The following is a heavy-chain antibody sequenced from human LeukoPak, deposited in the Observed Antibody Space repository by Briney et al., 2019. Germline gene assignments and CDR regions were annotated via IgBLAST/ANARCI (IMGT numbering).Heavy chain of an antibody. CDR3: ARALYYYGSGRYFDY. D-gene: IGHD3-10*01. CDR2: IYYSGST. J-gene: IGHJ4*02. CDR1: GGSISSSSYY. Sequence: SETLSLTCTVSGGSISSSSYYWGWIRQPPGKGLEWIGSIYYSGSTYYNPSLKSRGTISVDTSKNQFSLKLSSVTAADTAVYYCARALYYYGSGRYFDYWGQGTLVTVSS. V-gene: IGHV4-39*01.